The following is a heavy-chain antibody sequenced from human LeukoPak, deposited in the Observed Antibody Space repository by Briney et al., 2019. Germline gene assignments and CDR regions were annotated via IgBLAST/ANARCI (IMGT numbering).Heavy chain of an antibody. J-gene: IGHJ4*02. CDR3: ARDSVPVKKAVADRPSHFDY. Sequence: SVKVSCKASGGSFSTYAINWVRQAPGQGLEWMGRIVPIIGIPNYAQKFQGRVTIIADKSTSTAYMELSSLRSEGTAVYYCARDSVPVKKAVADRPSHFDYWGQGTLVTVSS. CDR2: IVPIIGIP. V-gene: IGHV1-69*04. CDR1: GGSFSTYA. D-gene: IGHD6-19*01.